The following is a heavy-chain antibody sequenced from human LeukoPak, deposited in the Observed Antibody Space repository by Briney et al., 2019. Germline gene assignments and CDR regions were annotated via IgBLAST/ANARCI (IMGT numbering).Heavy chain of an antibody. CDR3: AKRDNSGWYSLDY. CDR2: ISASGFST. J-gene: IGHJ4*02. CDR1: GFTFSTYA. Sequence: GGSLRLSCAASGFTFSTYAMSRVRQAPGKGLEWVSSISASGFSTYYADSVKGRFTLSRDSSKNTLYLQMNSLSAEDTALYFCAKRDNSGWYSLDYWGQGTLVTVSS. V-gene: IGHV3-23*01. D-gene: IGHD6-19*01.